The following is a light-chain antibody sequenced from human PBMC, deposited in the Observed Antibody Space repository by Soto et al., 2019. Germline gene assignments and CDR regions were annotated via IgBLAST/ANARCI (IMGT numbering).Light chain of an antibody. V-gene: IGKV1-5*03. CDR3: QQYSSHST. CDR1: QSTSSY. Sequence: DIHMTQSPSTLSASVGDRVTITCRASQSTSSYLAWYQQKPGKAPKLLIYQASSLENGVPSRFSGSGSGTEISLTISSLQPDDFATDYCQQYSSHSTFGQGTKVENK. J-gene: IGKJ1*01. CDR2: QAS.